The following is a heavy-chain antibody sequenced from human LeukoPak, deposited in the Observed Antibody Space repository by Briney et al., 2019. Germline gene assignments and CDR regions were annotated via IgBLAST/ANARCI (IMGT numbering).Heavy chain of an antibody. Sequence: PGGCLRLSCAASGFTFSSYAMHWVRQAPGKGLEWVAVISYAGSNKYYADSVKGRFTISRDNSKNTLYLQMNSLRAEDTAVYYCARAPYSGGPLDYWGQGTLVTVSS. CDR1: GFTFSSYA. V-gene: IGHV3-30*04. J-gene: IGHJ4*02. D-gene: IGHD1-26*01. CDR3: ARAPYSGGPLDY. CDR2: ISYAGSNK.